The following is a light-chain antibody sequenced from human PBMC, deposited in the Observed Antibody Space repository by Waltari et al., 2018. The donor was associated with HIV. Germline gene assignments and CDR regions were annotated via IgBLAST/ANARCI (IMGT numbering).Light chain of an antibody. V-gene: IGLV1-44*01. Sequence: QSVLTQPPSASGTPGQGVSLSCSGRNSNIGSNTVNWYRQPPGTAPKLLIYSNNQRPSGVPDRFSGSKSGTSASLAISGLQSEDEADYYCAAWDDSLSWVFGRGTKLTVL. CDR3: AAWDDSLSWV. CDR1: NSNIGSNT. J-gene: IGLJ3*02. CDR2: SNN.